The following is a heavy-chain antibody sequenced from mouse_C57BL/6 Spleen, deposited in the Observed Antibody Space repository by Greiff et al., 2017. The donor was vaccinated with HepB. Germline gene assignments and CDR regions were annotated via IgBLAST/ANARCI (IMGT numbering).Heavy chain of an antibody. D-gene: IGHD1-1*01. CDR2: ISDGGSYT. V-gene: IGHV5-4*01. J-gene: IGHJ1*03. CDR1: GFTFSSYA. CDR3: ARDALYGSSSYWYFDV. Sequence: EVQVVESGGGLVKPGGSLKLSCAASGFTFSSYAMSWVRQTPEKRLEWVATISDGGSYTYYPDNVKGRFTISRDNAKNNLYLQMSHLKSEDTAMYYCARDALYGSSSYWYFDVWGTGTTVTVSS.